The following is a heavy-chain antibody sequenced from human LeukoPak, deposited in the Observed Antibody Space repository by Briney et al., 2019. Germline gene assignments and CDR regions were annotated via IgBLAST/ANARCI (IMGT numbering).Heavy chain of an antibody. CDR3: TKDSSSAPYYGMDV. CDR2: INWNSDRI. Sequence: GRSLRLSCAASGFTFDDYAMHWVRQAPGKGLEWVSGINWNSDRIGYEDSVKGRFTISRDNAKNSLYLQMNSLRAEDTALYYCTKDSSSAPYYGMDVWGQGTTVTVSS. D-gene: IGHD6-6*01. V-gene: IGHV3-9*01. CDR1: GFTFDDYA. J-gene: IGHJ6*02.